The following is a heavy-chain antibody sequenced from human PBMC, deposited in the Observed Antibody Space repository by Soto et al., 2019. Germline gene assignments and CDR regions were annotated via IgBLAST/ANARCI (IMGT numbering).Heavy chain of an antibody. D-gene: IGHD3-16*01. CDR3: ARERGGSVVGYM. J-gene: IGHJ6*03. CDR1: AVLFSRYT. CDR2: ISHDGSNK. V-gene: IGHV3-30-3*01. Sequence: GGARRLSCAGSAVLFSRYTMHLVRQAQGKGLEWVAAISHDGSNKYYADSVKGRFTISRDNSKTTLYLQMNSLRAEETAVYYCARERGGSVVGYM.